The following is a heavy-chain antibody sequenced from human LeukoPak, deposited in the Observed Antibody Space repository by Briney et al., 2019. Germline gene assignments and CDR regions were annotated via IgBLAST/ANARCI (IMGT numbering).Heavy chain of an antibody. Sequence: PGGSLRLSCAASGFTFSSYWMSWVRQAPGKGLEWVANIKQDGSEKYYVDSVKGRFTISRDNAKNSLYLQMNSLRAEDTAVYYCARDPGYYYDSSGSDAFDIWGQGTMVTVSS. D-gene: IGHD3-22*01. CDR2: IKQDGSEK. CDR3: ARDPGYYYDSSGSDAFDI. J-gene: IGHJ3*02. V-gene: IGHV3-7*01. CDR1: GFTFSSYW.